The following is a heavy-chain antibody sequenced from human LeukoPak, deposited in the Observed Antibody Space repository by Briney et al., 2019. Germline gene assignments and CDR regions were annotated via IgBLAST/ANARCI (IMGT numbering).Heavy chain of an antibody. Sequence: SVKVSCKASGGTFSSYAISWVRQAPGQGLEWMGRIIPIFGTANYAQKFQGRVTITTGESTSTAYMELSSLRSEDTAVYYCARESDVDTAMDWGYYFDYWGQGTLVTVSS. CDR1: GGTFSSYA. D-gene: IGHD5-18*01. V-gene: IGHV1-69*05. CDR3: ARESDVDTAMDWGYYFDY. CDR2: IIPIFGTA. J-gene: IGHJ4*02.